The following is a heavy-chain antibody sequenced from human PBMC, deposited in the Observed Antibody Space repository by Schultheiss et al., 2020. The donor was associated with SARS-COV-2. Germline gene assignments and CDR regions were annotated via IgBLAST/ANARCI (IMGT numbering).Heavy chain of an antibody. CDR3: VKPVSVAGTFDY. D-gene: IGHD6-19*01. V-gene: IGHV3-23*01. CDR1: GFTFSSYA. Sequence: GGSLRLSCAASGFTFSSYAMSWVRQAPGKGLEWVSAISGSGGSTYYADSVKGRFTISRDNSKNTLYLQMNSLRAEDTAVYYCVKPVSVAGTFDYWGQGTLVTVSS. CDR2: ISGSGGST. J-gene: IGHJ4*02.